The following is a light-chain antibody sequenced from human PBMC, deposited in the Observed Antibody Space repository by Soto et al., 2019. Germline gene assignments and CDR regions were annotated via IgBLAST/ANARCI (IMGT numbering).Light chain of an antibody. CDR2: EVS. CDR3: SSYTSSSTLV. J-gene: IGLJ1*01. V-gene: IGLV2-14*01. Sequence: QSALTQPASVSGSPGQSITISCTGTSSDVGGYNYVSWYQQHPGKAPKLMIYEVSNRPSGVSNRFSGSKSGSTASLTISGLQVEDEADYYCSSYTSSSTLVFGTGTKLTVL. CDR1: SSDVGGYNY.